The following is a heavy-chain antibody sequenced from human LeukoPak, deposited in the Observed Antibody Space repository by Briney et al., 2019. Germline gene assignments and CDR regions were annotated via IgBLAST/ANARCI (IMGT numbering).Heavy chain of an antibody. CDR2: ISSSSSTI. CDR1: GFTFSSYS. J-gene: IGHJ6*03. CDR3: TTLDYGDFLVRSYYYMDV. Sequence: GGSLRLSCAASGFTFSSYSMNWVRQAPGKGLEWVSYISSSSSTIYYADSVKGRFTISRDNAKNSLYLQMNSLRAEDTAVYYCTTLDYGDFLVRSYYYMDVWGKGTTVTVSS. D-gene: IGHD4-17*01. V-gene: IGHV3-48*01.